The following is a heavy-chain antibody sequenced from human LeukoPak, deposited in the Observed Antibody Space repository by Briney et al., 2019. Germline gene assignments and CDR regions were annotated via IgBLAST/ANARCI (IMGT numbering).Heavy chain of an antibody. J-gene: IGHJ5*02. CDR1: GDSISSSSFY. D-gene: IGHD1-1*01. CDR3: ARRNWNDVNWFDP. CDR2: VFYSGST. V-gene: IGHV4-39*01. Sequence: SETLSLTCTVSGDSISSSSFYWAWIRQPPGKGLEYIGSVFYSGSTYYNPSLRSRVTFSVDTSKNQFSLKLTSVTAADTAVYYCARRNWNDVNWFDPWGQGTLVTVSS.